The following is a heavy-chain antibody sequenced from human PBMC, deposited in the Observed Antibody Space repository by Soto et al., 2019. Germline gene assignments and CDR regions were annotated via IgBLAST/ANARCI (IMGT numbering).Heavy chain of an antibody. D-gene: IGHD1-26*01. Sequence: LTCTVSGGSISSYYWSWIRQPPGKGLEWIGYIYYSGSTNYNPSLKSRVTISVDTSKNQFSLKLSSVTAADTAVYYCARVYGGSYYFDYWGQGTLVTVSS. CDR2: IYYSGST. J-gene: IGHJ4*02. CDR3: ARVYGGSYYFDY. V-gene: IGHV4-59*01. CDR1: GGSISSYY.